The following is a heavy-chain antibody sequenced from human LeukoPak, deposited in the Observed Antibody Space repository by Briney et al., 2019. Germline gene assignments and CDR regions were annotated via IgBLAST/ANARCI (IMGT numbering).Heavy chain of an antibody. CDR2: ISTSGST. CDR1: GGSISSYY. Sequence: SETLSLTCTVSGGSISSYYWCWIRQPAGKGLEWIGRISTSGSTNYNPSVKSRVTMSVDTSKNQLSLKLRSATAADTAVYYCARGAGYVSWFDPWGQGTLVTVSS. CDR3: ARGAGYVSWFDP. D-gene: IGHD2-2*01. J-gene: IGHJ5*02. V-gene: IGHV4-4*07.